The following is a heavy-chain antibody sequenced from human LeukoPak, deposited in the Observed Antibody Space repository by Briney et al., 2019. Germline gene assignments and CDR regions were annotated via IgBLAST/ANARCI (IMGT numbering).Heavy chain of an antibody. CDR3: AREPEWELPGGDY. CDR2: ISSNGGST. V-gene: IGHV3-64*01. J-gene: IGHJ4*02. CDR1: GFTFNSYW. D-gene: IGHD1-26*01. Sequence: GGSLRLSCAASGFTFNSYWMSWVRQAPGKGLEYVSAISSNGGSTYYANSVKGRFTISRDNSKNTLYLQMGSLRAEDMAVYYCAREPEWELPGGDYWGQGTLVTVSS.